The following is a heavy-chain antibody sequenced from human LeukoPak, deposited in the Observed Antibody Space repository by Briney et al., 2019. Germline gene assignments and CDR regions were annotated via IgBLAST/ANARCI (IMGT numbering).Heavy chain of an antibody. V-gene: IGHV4-59*01. CDR3: ASVAGAPRYWFDP. Sequence: SETLSLTCTVSGGSISSYYWSWIRQPPRKGLEWIGYIYYSGSTNYNPSLKSRVTISVDTSKNQFSLKLSSVTAADTAVYYCASVAGAPRYWFDPWGQGTLVTVSS. D-gene: IGHD5-24*01. CDR1: GGSISSYY. CDR2: IYYSGST. J-gene: IGHJ5*02.